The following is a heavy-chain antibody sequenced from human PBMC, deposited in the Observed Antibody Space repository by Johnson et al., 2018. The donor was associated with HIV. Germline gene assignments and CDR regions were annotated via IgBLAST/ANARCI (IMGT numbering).Heavy chain of an antibody. CDR3: ARSSGSYLDDAFDI. D-gene: IGHD1-26*01. CDR2: IAASGDST. Sequence: VQLVESGGGLVQRGGSLRLSCAASGFTFNTYVMNWVRQAPGKGLEWVSLIAASGDSTYYADSVRARFAISRDNSKNTLYLQMNSLRAEDTAVYYCARSSGSYLDDAFDIWGQGTMVTVSS. J-gene: IGHJ3*02. V-gene: IGHV3-23*04. CDR1: GFTFNTYV.